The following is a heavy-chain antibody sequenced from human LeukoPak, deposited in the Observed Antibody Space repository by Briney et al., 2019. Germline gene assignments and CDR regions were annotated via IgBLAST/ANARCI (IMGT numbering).Heavy chain of an antibody. CDR2: IFGSGGSP. CDR3: GKTTVGYSSGRYPGWPVDY. D-gene: IGHD2-15*01. Sequence: GGSLRLSCAASGFTFSSYAMYWVRQAPGKGLEWISGIFGSGGSPHYADSVKGRFTISRDNSQETVYLQLDSLRVEDTALYYCGKTTVGYSSGRYPGWPVDYWGQGALVTVSS. J-gene: IGHJ4*02. CDR1: GFTFSSYA. V-gene: IGHV3-23*01.